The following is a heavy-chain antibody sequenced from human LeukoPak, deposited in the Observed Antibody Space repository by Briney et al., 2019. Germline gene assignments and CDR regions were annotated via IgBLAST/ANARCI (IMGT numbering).Heavy chain of an antibody. J-gene: IGHJ6*02. CDR1: GYTFTSYG. D-gene: IGHD3-3*01. CDR2: ISAYNGNT. V-gene: IGHV1-18*01. CDR3: ARVFNDFWSGYYGMDV. Sequence: ASVKVSCKASGYTFTSYGISWVRQAPGQGLEWMGWISAYNGNTNYAQKLQGRVTMTTDTSTSTAYMELRSLRSDDTAVYCCARVFNDFWSGYYGMDVWGQGTTVTVSS.